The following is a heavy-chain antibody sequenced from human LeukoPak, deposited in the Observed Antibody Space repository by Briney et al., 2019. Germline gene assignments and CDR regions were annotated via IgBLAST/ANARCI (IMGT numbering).Heavy chain of an antibody. Sequence: PGGSLRLSCAASGFTFSSYSMNWVRQAPGKGLEWVSSISSSSSYIYYADSVKGRFTISRDNAKNSLYLQMNSLRAEDTAVYYCARVDNDYGDYGGYWGQGTLVTVSS. CDR2: ISSSSSYI. CDR3: ARVDNDYGDYGGY. D-gene: IGHD4-17*01. V-gene: IGHV3-21*01. J-gene: IGHJ4*02. CDR1: GFTFSSYS.